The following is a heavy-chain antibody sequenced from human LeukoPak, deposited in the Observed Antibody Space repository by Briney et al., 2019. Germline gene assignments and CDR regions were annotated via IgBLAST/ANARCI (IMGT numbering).Heavy chain of an antibody. CDR3: AELGITMIGGV. CDR2: ISSSGSTI. CDR1: GFIFSSYS. Sequence: GGSLRLSCVGSGFIFSSYSMNWVRQAPGKGLEWVSYISSSGSTIYYADSVKGRFTISRDNAKNSLYLQMNSLRAEDTAVYYCAELGITMIGGVWGKGTTVTISS. D-gene: IGHD3-10*02. J-gene: IGHJ6*04. V-gene: IGHV3-48*04.